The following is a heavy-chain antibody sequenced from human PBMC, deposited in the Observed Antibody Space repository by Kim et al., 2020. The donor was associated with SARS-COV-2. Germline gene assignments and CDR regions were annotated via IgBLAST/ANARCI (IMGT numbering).Heavy chain of an antibody. J-gene: IGHJ3*02. CDR1: GGSISSGGYY. D-gene: IGHD1-1*01. CDR3: ARDRTLDLQLEPREDAFYI. CDR2: IYYSGST. V-gene: IGHV4-31*03. Sequence: SETLSLTCTVSGGSISSGGYYWSWIRQHPGKGLEWIGYIYYSGSTYYNPSLKSRVTISVDTSKNQFSLKLSSVTAADTAVYYCARDRTLDLQLEPREDAFYIWGQGTMVTVSS.